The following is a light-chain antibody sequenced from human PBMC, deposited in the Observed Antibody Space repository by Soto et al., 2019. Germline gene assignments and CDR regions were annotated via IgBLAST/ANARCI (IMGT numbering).Light chain of an antibody. CDR3: CSYAGSSTWV. V-gene: IGLV2-23*02. CDR1: SSDVGSYNL. J-gene: IGLJ3*02. Sequence: SSLTQPASVSGSPGQSITISYTGTSSDVGSYNLVSWYQQHPGKAPKLMIYEVSKRPSGVSNRFSGSKSGNTASLTISGLQAEDEADYYCCSYAGSSTWVFGGGTKLTVL. CDR2: EVS.